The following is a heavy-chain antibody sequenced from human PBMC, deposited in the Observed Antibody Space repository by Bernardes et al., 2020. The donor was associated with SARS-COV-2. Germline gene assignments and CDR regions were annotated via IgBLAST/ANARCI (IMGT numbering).Heavy chain of an antibody. CDR1: AFTFDDYG. D-gene: IGHD3-3*01. Sequence: GSLRLSCSASAFTFDDYGMIWVRHAPGKGLEWVSGINRNGGRTSYADSVKGRFTISRDNAKNSLYLQMNSLRSEDTALYHCVRGFLGGPLDFWGQGTLVTVSS. V-gene: IGHV3-20*01. CDR2: INRNGGRT. CDR3: VRGFLGGPLDF. J-gene: IGHJ4*02.